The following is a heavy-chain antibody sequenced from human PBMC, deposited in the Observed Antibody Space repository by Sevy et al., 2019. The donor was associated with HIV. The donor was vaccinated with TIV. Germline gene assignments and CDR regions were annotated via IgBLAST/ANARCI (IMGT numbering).Heavy chain of an antibody. V-gene: IGHV3-72*01. CDR3: ATHAGISAAGRVFDY. D-gene: IGHD6-13*01. J-gene: IGHJ4*02. CDR1: GFTFSDHY. Sequence: GGSLSLSCVASGFTFSDHYMEWVRQAPGKGLEWVARTRNKADGYTTEYAASVKGRFTISRDESKNSLYVQMNSLKAEDTAVYYCATHAGISAAGRVFDYWGQGTLVTVSS. CDR2: TRNKADGYTT.